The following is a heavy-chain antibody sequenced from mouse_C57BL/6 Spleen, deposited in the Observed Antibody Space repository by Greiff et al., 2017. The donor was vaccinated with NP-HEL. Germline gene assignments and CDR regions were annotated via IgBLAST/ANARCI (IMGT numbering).Heavy chain of an antibody. CDR3: ARDQPTMVTTGRGFAY. CDR2: ISDGGSYT. V-gene: IGHV5-4*01. J-gene: IGHJ3*01. Sequence: EVKLMESGGGLVKPGGSLKLSCAASGFTFSSYAMSWVRQTPEKRLEWVATISDGGSYTYYPDNVKGRFTISRDNAKNNLYLQMSHLKSEDTAMYYCARDQPTMVTTGRGFAYWGQGTLVTVSA. D-gene: IGHD2-9*01. CDR1: GFTFSSYA.